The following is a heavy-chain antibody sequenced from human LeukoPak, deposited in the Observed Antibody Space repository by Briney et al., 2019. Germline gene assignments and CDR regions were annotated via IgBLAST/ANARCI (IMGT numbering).Heavy chain of an antibody. J-gene: IGHJ3*02. Sequence: ASVEVSCKASNYTFTSYAISWLRQAPGQGLEWMGWISTYNGNTDYVKKLQGRVTMTTDTSTSTAFMELRSLRSEDTAVYYCAREYCSGGSCYRHVTAFDIWGQGTMVTVSS. CDR3: AREYCSGGSCYRHVTAFDI. CDR2: ISTYNGNT. CDR1: NYTFTSYA. V-gene: IGHV1-18*01. D-gene: IGHD2-15*01.